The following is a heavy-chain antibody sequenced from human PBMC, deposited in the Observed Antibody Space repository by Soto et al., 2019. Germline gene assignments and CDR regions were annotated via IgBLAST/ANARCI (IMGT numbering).Heavy chain of an antibody. Sequence: QVQLVQSGAEVKKPGASVKVSCKASGYTFTGYYMHWVRQAPGQGLEWMGRIISILDIPNYAQKFQGRLTIIADTSTSTTYMELRNLRSEDTATYYCARENGTSSLDYWGQGTLVTVSS. CDR2: IISILDIP. V-gene: IGHV1-69*09. D-gene: IGHD6-6*01. CDR1: GYTFTGYY. CDR3: ARENGTSSLDY. J-gene: IGHJ4*02.